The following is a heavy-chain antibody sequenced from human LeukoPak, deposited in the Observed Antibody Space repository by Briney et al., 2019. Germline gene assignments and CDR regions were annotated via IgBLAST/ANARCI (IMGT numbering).Heavy chain of an antibody. Sequence: GGSLRPSCAASGFTFSSYAMSWVRQAPGKGLEWVSVISGSGGNKYYADSVKGRFTISRDNSKNTLYLQMNSLRAGDTAVYYCAKDIISGYSSRPQHWGQGTLVTVSS. D-gene: IGHD6-13*01. J-gene: IGHJ1*01. CDR1: GFTFSSYA. V-gene: IGHV3-23*01. CDR3: AKDIISGYSSRPQH. CDR2: ISGSGGNK.